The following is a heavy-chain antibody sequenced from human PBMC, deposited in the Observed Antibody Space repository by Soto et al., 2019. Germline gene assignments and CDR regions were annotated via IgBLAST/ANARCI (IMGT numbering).Heavy chain of an antibody. CDR1: GGSISSYY. Sequence: SETLSLTCTVSGGSISSYYWSWIRQPPGKGLEWIGYIYYSGSTNYNPSLKSRVAISVDTSKNQFSLKLSSVTAADTAVYYCARSHSGWYGGYYYYGMDVWGQGTTVTVSS. J-gene: IGHJ6*02. CDR3: ARSHSGWYGGYYYYGMDV. D-gene: IGHD6-19*01. V-gene: IGHV4-59*01. CDR2: IYYSGST.